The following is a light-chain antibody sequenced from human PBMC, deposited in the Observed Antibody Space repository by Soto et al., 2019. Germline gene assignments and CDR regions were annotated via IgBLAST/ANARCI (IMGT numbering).Light chain of an antibody. Sequence: EIVLTPSPATLTLSPVERATLSCRASQSVSAYLAWYQQKPGQAPRLLLYGASNRATGIPARFSGSGSGTDFTLTISSLEPEDFAVYYCQQRSNWPRITFGQGTRLEIK. V-gene: IGKV3-11*01. CDR1: QSVSAY. CDR3: QQRSNWPRIT. J-gene: IGKJ5*01. CDR2: GAS.